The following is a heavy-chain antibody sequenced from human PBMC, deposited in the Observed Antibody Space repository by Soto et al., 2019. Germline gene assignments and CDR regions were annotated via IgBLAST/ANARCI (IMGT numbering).Heavy chain of an antibody. CDR1: GFTFTNYA. V-gene: IGHV3-23*01. CDR2: VIGTGIDT. CDR3: AKATRGQCIGAHCYAFDF. Sequence: EVQLLESGGGLVQPGGSLRLSCAASGFTFTNYAMNWVRHSPGKGLEWVASVIGTGIDTYHAASVKGRFTISRDNSRNTMYLAMNRLRAEYTAMYHCAKATRGQCIGAHCYAFDFWGQGILVTVS. D-gene: IGHD2-15*01. J-gene: IGHJ4*02.